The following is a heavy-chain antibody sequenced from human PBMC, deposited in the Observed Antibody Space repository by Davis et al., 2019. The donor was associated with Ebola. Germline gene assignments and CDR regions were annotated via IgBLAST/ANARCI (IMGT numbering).Heavy chain of an antibody. Sequence: AASVKVSCKASGYTFTGYYMHWVRQAPGQGLEWMGWINPNSGGTNYAQKFQGWVTMTRDTSISTAYMELSRLRSDDTAVYYCARVMGSGSYTQFDYWGQGTLVTVSS. CDR1: GYTFTGYY. J-gene: IGHJ4*02. V-gene: IGHV1-2*04. D-gene: IGHD3-10*01. CDR2: INPNSGGT. CDR3: ARVMGSGSYTQFDY.